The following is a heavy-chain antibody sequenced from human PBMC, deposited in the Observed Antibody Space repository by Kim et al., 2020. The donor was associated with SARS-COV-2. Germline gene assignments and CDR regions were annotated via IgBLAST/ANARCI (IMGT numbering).Heavy chain of an antibody. CDR3: ARGATKPTITGTHWFDP. CDR1: GYTFTSYY. Sequence: ASVKVSCKASGYTFTSYYMHWVRQAPGQGLEWMGIINPSGGSTSYAQKFQGRVTMTRDTSTSTVYMELSSLRSEDTAVYYCARGATKPTITGTHWFDPWGQGTLVPVSS. J-gene: IGHJ5*02. CDR2: INPSGGST. V-gene: IGHV1-46*01. D-gene: IGHD1-20*01.